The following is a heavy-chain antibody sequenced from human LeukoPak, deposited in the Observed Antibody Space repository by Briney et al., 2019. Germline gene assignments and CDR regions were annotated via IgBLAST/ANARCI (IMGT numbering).Heavy chain of an antibody. CDR1: GGSTSSNY. J-gene: IGHJ4*02. CDR3: ASGRHCSGGSCWD. CDR2: IFDSGSS. V-gene: IGHV4-59*01. D-gene: IGHD2-15*01. Sequence: SETLSLTCTVSGGSTSSNYWSWIRQPPGKGLEWIGYIFDSGSSKYNPSLKSRVTISVDRSENQFSLKLISVTTADTAVYYCASGRHCSGGSCWDWGQGTLVTVSS.